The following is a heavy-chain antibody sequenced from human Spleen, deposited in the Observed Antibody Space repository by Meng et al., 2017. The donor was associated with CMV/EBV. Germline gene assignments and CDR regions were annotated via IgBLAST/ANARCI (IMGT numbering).Heavy chain of an antibody. Sequence: GGSLRLSCAASGFTSDDYAMSWVRQAPGKGLEWVSGINWNGGSTAYVDSVKGRFAISRDNAKNTLYLQMNSLRAEDTAVYYCAKGPTFDYSNWFDPWGQGTLVTVSS. V-gene: IGHV3-20*04. CDR3: AKGPTFDYSNWFDP. D-gene: IGHD3-9*01. CDR1: GFTSDDYA. J-gene: IGHJ5*02. CDR2: INWNGGST.